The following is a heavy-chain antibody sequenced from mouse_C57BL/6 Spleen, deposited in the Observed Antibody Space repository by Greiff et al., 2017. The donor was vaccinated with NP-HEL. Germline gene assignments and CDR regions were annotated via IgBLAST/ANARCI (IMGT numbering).Heavy chain of an antibody. Sequence: QVQLQQSGPELVKPGASVKISCKASGYTFTDYYINWVKQRPGQGLEWIGRIYPGSGNTKYNAKFKCKATLTVDTSSITAYMQLSSLTSEDSAVNFCARSNYYGNSFAYWGQGTLVTVSA. CDR2: IYPGSGNT. V-gene: IGHV1-84*01. J-gene: IGHJ3*01. CDR1: GYTFTDYY. D-gene: IGHD1-1*01. CDR3: ARSNYYGNSFAY.